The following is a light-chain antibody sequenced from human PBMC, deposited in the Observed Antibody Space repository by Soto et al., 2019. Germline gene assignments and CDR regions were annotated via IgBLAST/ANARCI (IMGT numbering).Light chain of an antibody. J-gene: IGLJ1*01. CDR3: SSYTSSSTLYV. Sequence: QSVLTQPASVSGSPGQSVTISCTGTSXDVGGYNYVSWYQQHPGKAPKLMIYEVSNRPSGVSNRFSGSKSGNTASLTISGLQAHDAADYYCSSYTSSSTLYVFRTGTKVTVL. V-gene: IGLV2-14*01. CDR1: SXDVGGYNY. CDR2: EVS.